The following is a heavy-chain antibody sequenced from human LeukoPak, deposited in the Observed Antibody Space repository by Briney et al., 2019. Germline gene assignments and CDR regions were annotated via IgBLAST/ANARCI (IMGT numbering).Heavy chain of an antibody. J-gene: IGHJ4*02. CDR1: GFTFSSYG. V-gene: IGHV3-30*18. D-gene: IGHD3-16*01. CDR3: AKDRGGLDC. CDR2: ISYDGSNK. Sequence: GGSLRLSCAASGFTFSSYGMHWVRQAPGKGLEWVAVISYDGSNKYYADSVKGRFTISRDNSKNTLYLQMNSLRAEDTAVYYCAKDRGGLDCWGQGTLVTVSS.